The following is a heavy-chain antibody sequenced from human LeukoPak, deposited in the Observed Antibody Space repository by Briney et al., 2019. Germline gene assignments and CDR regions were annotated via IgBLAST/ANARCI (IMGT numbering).Heavy chain of an antibody. CDR3: ARDNLGAYDY. J-gene: IGHJ4*02. D-gene: IGHD1-26*01. CDR2: IKQDGGEK. Sequence: GGSLRLSCAASGFTFTNYWMSWVRQAPGKGLEWVANIKQDGGEKYYVESVKGRFTISRDNAKNSLYLQMNSLRAEDTAVYFCARDNLGAYDYWGQGTLVTVSS. CDR1: GFTFTNYW. V-gene: IGHV3-7*01.